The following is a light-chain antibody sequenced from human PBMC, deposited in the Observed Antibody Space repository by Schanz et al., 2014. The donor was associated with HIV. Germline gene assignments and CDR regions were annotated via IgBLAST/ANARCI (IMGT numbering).Light chain of an antibody. CDR1: QSISNY. V-gene: IGKV1-39*01. J-gene: IGKJ4*01. Sequence: DIQMTQSPSSLSASVGDRVTLTCRASQSISNYLNWYQQKPGTAPQLLISAASSLQSGVPSRFSGSGSGSGTDFTLAISTLQPDDCPNYYYQQDYDPPFTFGGGTKV. CDR3: QQDYDPPFT. CDR2: AAS.